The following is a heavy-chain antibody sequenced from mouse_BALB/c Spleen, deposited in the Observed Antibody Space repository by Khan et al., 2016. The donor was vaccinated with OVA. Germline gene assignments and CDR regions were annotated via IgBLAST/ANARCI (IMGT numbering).Heavy chain of an antibody. CDR1: GYTFTSYW. CDR3: AASMLFYYSMDY. J-gene: IGHJ4*01. D-gene: IGHD6-1*01. Sequence: QVQLQQSGAELAKPGASVKMSCKASGYTFTSYWMHWVKQRPGQGLEWIVYINPSTGYTEYTQKFKDKATLTTDKSSSTAYMQLSSLTSEDSAVYYRAASMLFYYSMDYWGQGTSVTVSS. V-gene: IGHV1-7*01. CDR2: INPSTGYT.